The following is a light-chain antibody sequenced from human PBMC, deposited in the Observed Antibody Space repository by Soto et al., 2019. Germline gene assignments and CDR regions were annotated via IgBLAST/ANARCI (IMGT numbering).Light chain of an antibody. CDR1: QSISKNY. J-gene: IGKJ4*01. CDR3: QQYASSPLT. CDR2: GAS. Sequence: EIVLTQSPDTLSLSPGERATLSCRASQSISKNYLAWYQQKPGQAPRLLIYGASTRATGIPDRFSGSGSGTDFTLTISRLEPEDFAVYFCQQYASSPLTFGGGTKVEI. V-gene: IGKV3-20*01.